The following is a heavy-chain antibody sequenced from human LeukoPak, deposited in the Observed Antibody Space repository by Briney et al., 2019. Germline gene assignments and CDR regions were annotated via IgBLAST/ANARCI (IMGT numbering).Heavy chain of an antibody. Sequence: ASVKVSCKSSGYTFTSYYMHWVRQAPGQGLGWMGIINPSGGSTSYAQKFQGRDTMTRDMSTSTVYMELSSLRDEDTAVYYCARGSYYDSSGSYHDYWGQGTLVTVSS. CDR1: GYTFTSYY. J-gene: IGHJ4*02. CDR2: INPSGGST. V-gene: IGHV1-46*01. D-gene: IGHD3-22*01. CDR3: ARGSYYDSSGSYHDY.